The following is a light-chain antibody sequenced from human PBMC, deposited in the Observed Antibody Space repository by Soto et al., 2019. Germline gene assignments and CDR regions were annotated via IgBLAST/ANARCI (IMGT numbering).Light chain of an antibody. CDR3: QQIYGTILT. CDR1: QTIVNH. J-gene: IGKJ4*01. CDR2: AAS. Sequence: DIQMTQSPSSLSASIGDRVTITCRASQTIVNHLNWYQQKPGRPPKLLIYAASSLQSGVPARFSGSGSGTDFTLTISSLQPEDYATYYCQQIYGTILTFGGGTKVEIK. V-gene: IGKV1-39*01.